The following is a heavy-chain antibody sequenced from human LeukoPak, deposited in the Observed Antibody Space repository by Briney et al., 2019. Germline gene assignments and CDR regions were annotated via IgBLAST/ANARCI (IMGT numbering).Heavy chain of an antibody. Sequence: PGGSLXLSCAASGFTFSGYGMSWVRQAPGKGLKWVSAISGSGGSTYYADSVKGRITISRDNSKSTLSLQMNSLRAEDTAIYYCATYRQVLLPFESWGQGTLVTVSS. CDR3: ATYRQVLLPFES. CDR2: ISGSGGST. V-gene: IGHV3-23*01. J-gene: IGHJ4*02. D-gene: IGHD2-8*02. CDR1: GFTFSGYG.